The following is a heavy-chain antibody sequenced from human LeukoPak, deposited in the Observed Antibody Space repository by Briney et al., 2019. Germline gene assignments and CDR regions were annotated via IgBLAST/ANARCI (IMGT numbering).Heavy chain of an antibody. Sequence: GESLKISCKGSGYSFNSYWIGWVRQMPGKGLEWMGIIYPGDSDTRYSPSFQGQVTSSVGKSISTAYLQWSSLKASDTAIYYCARSGRVGPTTWFDPWGQGTLVTVSS. V-gene: IGHV5-51*01. CDR1: GYSFNSYW. CDR3: ARSGRVGPTTWFDP. D-gene: IGHD1-26*01. J-gene: IGHJ5*02. CDR2: IYPGDSDT.